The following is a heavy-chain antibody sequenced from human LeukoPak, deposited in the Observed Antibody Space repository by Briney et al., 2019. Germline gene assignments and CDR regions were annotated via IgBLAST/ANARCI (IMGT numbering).Heavy chain of an antibody. V-gene: IGHV4-59*08. CDR2: IYYSGST. CDR1: GGSISSYY. Sequence: PSETLSLTCTVSGGSISSYYWSWIRQPPGKGLEWIGYIYYSGSTNYNPSLKSRVTISVGTSKNQFSLKLSSVTAADTAVYYCARHASRGVSWFLFDYWGQGTLVTVSS. D-gene: IGHD3-10*01. CDR3: ARHASRGVSWFLFDY. J-gene: IGHJ4*02.